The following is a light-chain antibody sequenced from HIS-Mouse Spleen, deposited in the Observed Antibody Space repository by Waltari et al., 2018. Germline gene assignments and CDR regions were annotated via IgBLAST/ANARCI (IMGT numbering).Light chain of an antibody. J-gene: IGKJ4*01. CDR1: QSVSSY. V-gene: IGKV3-11*01. CDR3: QQRSST. CDR2: DAS. Sequence: EIVFTQSPATLSLSPGERATLSCGASQSVSSYLAWYQQKPGQAPRLLIYDASNRATGIPARFSGSGSGTDFTLTISSLEPEDFAVYYCQQRSSTFGGGTKVEIK.